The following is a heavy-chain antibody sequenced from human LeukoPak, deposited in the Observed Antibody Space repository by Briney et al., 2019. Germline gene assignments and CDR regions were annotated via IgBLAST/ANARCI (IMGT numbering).Heavy chain of an antibody. J-gene: IGHJ4*02. D-gene: IGHD1-7*01. CDR1: GFTFSDYA. CDR3: ARDYWWNYDY. CDR2: ISRDGSDK. Sequence: GGSLRLSCAASGFTFSDYAMHWVRQAPGKGLEWVAVISRDGSDKYYPGSVRGRFTISRDNSKNTIYLQMDSLRAEDTAIYYCARDYWWNYDYWGQGTLVTVSS. V-gene: IGHV3-30-3*01.